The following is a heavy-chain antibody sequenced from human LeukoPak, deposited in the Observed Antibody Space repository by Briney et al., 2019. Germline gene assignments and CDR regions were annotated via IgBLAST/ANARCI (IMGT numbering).Heavy chain of an antibody. V-gene: IGHV3-11*04. J-gene: IGHJ4*02. CDR1: GFTITDYY. D-gene: IGHD3-9*01. CDR2: ISSSGTII. Sequence: PGGSLRLSCAASGFTITDYYMSWIRQAPGKGLEWVSYISSSGTIIYYADSVKGRFTISRDNAKNSLYLQMNSLRAEDTAVYYCARDKRYFNYWGQGTLVTVSS. CDR3: ARDKRYFNY.